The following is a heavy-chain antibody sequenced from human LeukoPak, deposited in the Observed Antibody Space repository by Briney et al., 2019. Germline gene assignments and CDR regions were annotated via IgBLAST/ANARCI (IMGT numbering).Heavy chain of an antibody. CDR1: GYTFTGYY. J-gene: IGHJ4*02. D-gene: IGHD4-11*01. Sequence: ASVKVSCKASGYTFTGYYLHWVRQAPGQGLQWMGWINLDSGGTNYAQKFQGRVTMSRDTSITTAYMELRRLRSDDTAVYYCAAALDFDYNIISDYRGQGTLVTVSS. CDR3: AAALDFDYNIISDY. V-gene: IGHV1-2*02. CDR2: INLDSGGT.